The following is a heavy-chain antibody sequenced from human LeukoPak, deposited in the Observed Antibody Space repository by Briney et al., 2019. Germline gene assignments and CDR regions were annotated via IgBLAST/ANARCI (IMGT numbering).Heavy chain of an antibody. CDR3: ARGNYDGYYFDY. J-gene: IGHJ4*02. D-gene: IGHD4-11*01. CDR1: GYTFSSYD. Sequence: ASVKVSCKASGYTFSSYDINWVRQATGQGLEWMGWMNPNSDNIGYSQKFQGRVTMTRNTSTSTVYMELSSLRSEDTAVYYCARGNYDGYYFDYWGQGTLVTISS. CDR2: MNPNSDNI. V-gene: IGHV1-8*01.